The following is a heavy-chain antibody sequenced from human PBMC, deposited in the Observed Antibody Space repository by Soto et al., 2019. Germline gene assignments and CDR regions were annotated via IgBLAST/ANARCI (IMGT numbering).Heavy chain of an antibody. V-gene: IGHV1-69*01. D-gene: IGHD6-6*01. CDR2: IIPIFGTA. CDR3: AREDSRSEDVGDNLFYP. J-gene: IGHJ5*02. Sequence: QVQLVQSGAEVKKPGSSVKVSCKASGGTFSSYAISWVRQAPGQGLEWMGGIIPIFGTANYAQKFQGRATITADESTSTADMELSSLRSEDTAVYYCAREDSRSEDVGDNLFYPWGQGTLVTVSS. CDR1: GGTFSSYA.